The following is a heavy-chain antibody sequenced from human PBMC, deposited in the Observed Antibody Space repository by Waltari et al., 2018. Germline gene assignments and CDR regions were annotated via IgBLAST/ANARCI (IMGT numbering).Heavy chain of an antibody. J-gene: IGHJ4*02. D-gene: IGHD2-21*01. CDR3: ARDGIAGSQAY. CDR1: GFTFGSYW. V-gene: IGHV3-74*01. Sequence: EVQVVESGGGLVQPGGSLRRSCAASGFTFGSYWMPWVRQVPGKRPVWVSLINTDGSITTYVDSVKGRFIVSRDNARNTLYLQMNSLRAEDTAVYYCARDGIAGSQAYWGQGTLVTVSS. CDR2: INTDGSIT.